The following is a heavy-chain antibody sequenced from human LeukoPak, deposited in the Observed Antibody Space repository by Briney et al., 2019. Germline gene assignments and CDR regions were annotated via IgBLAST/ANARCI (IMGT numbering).Heavy chain of an antibody. CDR2: IRQDGNEI. CDR3: TGVTHYALDI. V-gene: IGHV3-7*05. CDR1: GFTFSTYW. J-gene: IGHJ3*02. Sequence: GGSLRLSCAASGFTFSTYWMSWVRQAPGKGPEWVSSIRQDGNEIYYVDSVKGRFTISRDNAKTSLYLQMNSLRAEDTAVYYCTGVTHYALDIWGQGTMVTVSS.